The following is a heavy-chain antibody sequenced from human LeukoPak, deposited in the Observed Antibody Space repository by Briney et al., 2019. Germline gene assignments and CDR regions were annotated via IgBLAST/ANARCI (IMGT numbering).Heavy chain of an antibody. D-gene: IGHD3-10*01. J-gene: IGHJ5*02. V-gene: IGHV4-39*01. Sequence: SETLSLTCTVSGGSISSYYWGWIRQPPGKGLEWIGSIYYSGSTYYNPSLKSRVTISVDTSKNQFSLKLSSVTAADTAVYYCARHLTMVRGVPSWFDPWGQGTLVTVSS. CDR1: GGSISSYY. CDR3: ARHLTMVRGVPSWFDP. CDR2: IYYSGST.